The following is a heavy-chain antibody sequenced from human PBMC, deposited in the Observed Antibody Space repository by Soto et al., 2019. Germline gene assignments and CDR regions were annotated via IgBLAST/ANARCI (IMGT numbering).Heavy chain of an antibody. Sequence: GGSLRLSCAASGFTFSSYGMHWVRQAPGKGLEWVAVISYDGSNKYYADSVKGRFTISRDNSENTLYLQMNSLRAEDTAVYYCARGDYYDISGPFSDAFDIWGQGTMVTVSS. V-gene: IGHV3-30*03. D-gene: IGHD3-22*01. J-gene: IGHJ3*02. CDR2: ISYDGSNK. CDR3: ARGDYYDISGPFSDAFDI. CDR1: GFTFSSYG.